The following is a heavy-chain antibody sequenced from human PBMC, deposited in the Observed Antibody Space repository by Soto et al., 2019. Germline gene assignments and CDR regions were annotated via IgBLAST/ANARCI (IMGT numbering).Heavy chain of an antibody. J-gene: IGHJ4*02. D-gene: IGHD3-16*01. CDR1: GGSINTVNYF. V-gene: IGHV4-30-4*01. Sequence: QVQLQESGPGLVKPSQTLSLTCTVSGGSINTVNYFWSWIRQSPDKGLEWIGHIYNGGTTYNNPSPTSRVPISVDTPKNQFPLNLGSVGAADTAVYYCARGPLGEKVASWGKGTLVTVPS. CDR2: IYNGGTT. CDR3: ARGPLGEKVAS.